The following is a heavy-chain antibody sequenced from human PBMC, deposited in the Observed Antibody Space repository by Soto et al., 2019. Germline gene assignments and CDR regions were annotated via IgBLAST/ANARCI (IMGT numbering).Heavy chain of an antibody. CDR2: MNPNSGNT. D-gene: IGHD3-10*01. V-gene: IGHV1-8*01. Sequence: ASVKVSCKASGYTFPSYDINWVRQATGQGLEWMGWMNPNSGNTGYAQKFQGRVTMTRNTSISTAYMELSSLRSEDTAVYYCARPRRITMVRGVIIRYNWFDPWGQGTLVTVSS. CDR1: GYTFPSYD. J-gene: IGHJ5*02. CDR3: ARPRRITMVRGVIIRYNWFDP.